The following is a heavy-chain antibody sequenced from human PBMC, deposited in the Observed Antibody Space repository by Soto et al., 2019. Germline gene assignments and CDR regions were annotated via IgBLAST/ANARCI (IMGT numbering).Heavy chain of an antibody. CDR3: ATNITISLMGGMDV. V-gene: IGHV3-74*01. CDR1: GFTFSSYW. J-gene: IGHJ6*02. CDR2: INSDGSST. D-gene: IGHD3-3*01. Sequence: GGSLRLSXAASGFTFSSYWMRWVRQAPGKGLVWVSRINSDGSSTSYADSVKGRFTISRDNAKNTLYLQMNSLRADDTAVYYCATNITISLMGGMDVWGQGTTVTVSS.